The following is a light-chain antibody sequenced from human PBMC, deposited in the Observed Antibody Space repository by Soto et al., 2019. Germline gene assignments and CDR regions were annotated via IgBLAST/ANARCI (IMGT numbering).Light chain of an antibody. Sequence: QSALTQPRSVSGSPGQSLTISCTGTSSDVGGYNYVSWYQQYPGKVPKLMIYDVTKRPSGVPDRFSGSKSGNTASLTISGLQAEDEADYYCAAWDDSLNGVVFGGGTQLTVL. J-gene: IGLJ2*01. CDR3: AAWDDSLNGVV. V-gene: IGLV2-11*01. CDR2: DVT. CDR1: SSDVGGYNY.